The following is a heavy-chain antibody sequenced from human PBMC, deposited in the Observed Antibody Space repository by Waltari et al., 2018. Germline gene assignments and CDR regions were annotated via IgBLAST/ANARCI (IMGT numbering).Heavy chain of an antibody. CDR2: IYSVGST. V-gene: IGHV3-53*01. CDR1: GFTVSSNY. J-gene: IGHJ4*02. Sequence: EVQLVESGGGLIQPGGSLRLSCAASGFTVSSNYMSWVRQAPGKGLEWFSVIYSVGSTYYADSVKGRFTISRDNSKNTLYLQMNSLRAEDTAVYYCAREGGPWDSSGWYGVNWGQGTLVTVSS. D-gene: IGHD6-19*01. CDR3: AREGGPWDSSGWYGVN.